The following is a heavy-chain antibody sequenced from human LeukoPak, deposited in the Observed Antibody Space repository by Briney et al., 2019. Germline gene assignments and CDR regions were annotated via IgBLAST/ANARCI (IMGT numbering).Heavy chain of an antibody. V-gene: IGHV4-59*01. CDR2: IYYSGGT. CDR1: GGSISSYY. Sequence: SETLSLTCTVSGGSISSYYWSWIRQPPGKGLEWIGYIYYSGGTNYNPSLKSRVTISVDTSKNQFSLELSSVTAADTAVYYCARDRRGSGSYYDYYYYGMDVWGKGTTVTVSS. CDR3: ARDRRGSGSYYDYYYYGMDV. D-gene: IGHD3-10*01. J-gene: IGHJ6*04.